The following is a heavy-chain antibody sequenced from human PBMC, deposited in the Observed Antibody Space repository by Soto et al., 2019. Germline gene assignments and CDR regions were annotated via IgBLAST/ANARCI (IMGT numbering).Heavy chain of an antibody. Sequence: SETLSLTCTVSGGTITYYYGSWIRQAPGKGLEWLGYIFDGGSANYNPSLKSRVSFSLDKSQNQLSLKLTSVTGADTAIYYCVSVEGTPTVTGDYYYAADAWGQGTAVTVSS. J-gene: IGHJ6*02. D-gene: IGHD4-17*01. CDR1: GGTITYYY. CDR2: IFDGGSA. CDR3: VSVEGTPTVTGDYYYAADA. V-gene: IGHV4-59*12.